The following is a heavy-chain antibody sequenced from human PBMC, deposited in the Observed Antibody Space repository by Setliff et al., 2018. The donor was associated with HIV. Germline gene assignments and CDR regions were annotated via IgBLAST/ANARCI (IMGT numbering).Heavy chain of an antibody. J-gene: IGHJ4*02. D-gene: IGHD2-15*01. V-gene: IGHV4-59*01. CDR1: GGSISSYY. CDR3: ARDAGGSVGNYYFDY. Sequence: SETLSPTCIVSGGSISSYYWSWIRQPPGKGLAWSGYIHYSGSTTYNPSLKNRVTISIDTSKKQFSLNLSSVIAADTAVYYCARDAGGSVGNYYFDYWGQGTMVTVSS. CDR2: IHYSGST.